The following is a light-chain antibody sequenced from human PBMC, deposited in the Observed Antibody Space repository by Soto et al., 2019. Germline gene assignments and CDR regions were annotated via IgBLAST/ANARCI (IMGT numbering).Light chain of an antibody. Sequence: DIQMTQSPSTLSASVGDTVTITCRTSQTINNLLAWYQKKPGKAPGPLILYATTVNPGAPSRSSGSGSGTDVTLTISDLLPDDFASHHCQHYDIYGRLTFGPGTTVDIK. V-gene: IGKV1-5*01. CDR2: YAT. J-gene: IGKJ3*01. CDR3: QHYDIYGRLT. CDR1: QTINNL.